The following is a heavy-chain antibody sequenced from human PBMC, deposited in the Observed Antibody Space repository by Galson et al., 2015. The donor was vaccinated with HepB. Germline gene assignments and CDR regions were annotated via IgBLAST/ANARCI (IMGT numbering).Heavy chain of an antibody. CDR2: TFYRSKWYP. V-gene: IGHV6-1*01. CDR1: GDSVSNNDGA. J-gene: IGHJ5*01. CDR3: ARGSTVIDS. D-gene: IGHD3-10*01. Sequence: CAISGDSVSNNDGAWNWIRQSPSRGLEWLGRTFYRSKWYPDYAESFKTRITIIPDTAKNQFSLQLKSVTPGDAAVYYCARGSTVIDSWGPGTLVTVSS.